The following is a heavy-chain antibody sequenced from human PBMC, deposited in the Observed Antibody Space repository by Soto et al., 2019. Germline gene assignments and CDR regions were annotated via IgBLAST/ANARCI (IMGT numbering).Heavy chain of an antibody. CDR3: TSDRFLRFDHGSRSYPSF. CDR1: GFTFSSFW. D-gene: IGHD3-10*01. J-gene: IGHJ4*02. Sequence: GGSLRLSCAASGFTFSSFWMSWVRQAPGKGLEWVANIKTDGSETHYVDSVKGRFTISRDNPKTSLYLQMNSLRVEDTAVYFCTSDRFLRFDHGSRSYPSFRGPGTPVTVSS. CDR2: IKTDGSET. V-gene: IGHV3-7*03.